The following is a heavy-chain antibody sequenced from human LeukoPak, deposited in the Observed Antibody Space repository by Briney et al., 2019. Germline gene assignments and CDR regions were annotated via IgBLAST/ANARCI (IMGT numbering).Heavy chain of an antibody. CDR1: GYTFTSYD. Sequence: GASVKVSCKASGYTFTSYDINWVRQATGQGLEWMGWMNPNSGNTGYAQKFQGRVTITRNTSISTAYMELSSLRSEDTAVYYCARVAGQRYYDFWSGSYYYYYYYMDVWGKGTTVTVSS. V-gene: IGHV1-8*03. CDR2: MNPNSGNT. J-gene: IGHJ6*03. D-gene: IGHD3-3*01. CDR3: ARVAGQRYYDFWSGSYYYYYYYMDV.